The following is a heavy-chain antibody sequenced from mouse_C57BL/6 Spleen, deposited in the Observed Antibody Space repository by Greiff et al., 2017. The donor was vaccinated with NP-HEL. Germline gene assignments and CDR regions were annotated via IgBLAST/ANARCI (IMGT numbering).Heavy chain of an antibody. CDR2: LYPGSGST. CDR3: ARGGHEGYVFDY. J-gene: IGHJ2*01. Sequence: QVQLQQPGAELVKPGASVKMSCKASGYTFTSYWITWVKQRPGQGLEWIGDLYPGSGSTNYNEKFKSKATLTVDTSSSPAYMQLSRLTSEDSAVYYGARGGHEGYVFDYWGQGTTLTGSS. CDR1: GYTFTSYW. V-gene: IGHV1-55*01. D-gene: IGHD2-3*01.